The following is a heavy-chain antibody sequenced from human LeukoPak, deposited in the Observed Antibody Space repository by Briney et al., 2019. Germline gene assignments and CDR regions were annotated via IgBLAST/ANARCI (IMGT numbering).Heavy chain of an antibody. Sequence: ASVKVSCKASGYTFTGYYMHWVRQAPGQGLEWMGWINPNSGGTNYAQKFQGRVTMTRDTSISTAYMELSRLRSDDTAVYYCARGPMYYYGSGSSDYWGQGTLVTVSS. CDR1: GYTFTGYY. D-gene: IGHD3-10*01. V-gene: IGHV1-2*02. CDR3: ARGPMYYYGSGSSDY. J-gene: IGHJ4*02. CDR2: INPNSGGT.